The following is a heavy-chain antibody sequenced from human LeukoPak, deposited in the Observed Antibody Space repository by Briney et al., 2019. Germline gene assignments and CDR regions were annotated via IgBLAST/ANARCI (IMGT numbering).Heavy chain of an antibody. Sequence: SGTLSLTCAVSGGSISSSNWWSWVRQPPGKGLEWIGEIYHSGSTSYNSSLKSRVTISVDKSKNQFSLKLSSVTAADTAVYYCAREFGQLWSYFDYWGQGTLVTVSS. V-gene: IGHV4-4*02. CDR2: IYHSGST. D-gene: IGHD5-18*01. J-gene: IGHJ4*02. CDR1: GGSISSSNW. CDR3: AREFGQLWSYFDY.